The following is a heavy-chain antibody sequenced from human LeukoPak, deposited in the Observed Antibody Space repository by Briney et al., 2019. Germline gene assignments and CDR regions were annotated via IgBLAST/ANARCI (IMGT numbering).Heavy chain of an antibody. CDR3: ARKERYCSSTSCYRSSLSWYYGMDV. CDR2: IYYSGST. V-gene: IGHV4-39*07. D-gene: IGHD2-2*01. J-gene: IGHJ6*02. CDR1: GGSISSSSYY. Sequence: SETLSLTCTVSGGSISSSSYYWGWIRQPPGKGLEWIGSIYYSGSTYYNPSLKSRVTISVDTSKNQFSLKLSSVTAADTAVYYCARKERYCSSTSCYRSSLSWYYGMDVWGQGTTVTVSS.